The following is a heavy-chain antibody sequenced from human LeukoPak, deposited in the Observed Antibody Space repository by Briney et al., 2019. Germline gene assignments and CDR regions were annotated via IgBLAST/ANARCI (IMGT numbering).Heavy chain of an antibody. CDR3: AFVGFTKQVY. Sequence: GGSLRLSCAASGFTVSSNYMSWVRQAPGKGLEWVSAISGSGGSTYYADSVKGQFTISRDNSKSTVYLQMNSLRAEDTAVYYCAFVGFTKQVYWGQGTLVTVSS. J-gene: IGHJ4*02. CDR1: GFTVSSNY. CDR2: ISGSGGST. V-gene: IGHV3-23*01. D-gene: IGHD1-26*01.